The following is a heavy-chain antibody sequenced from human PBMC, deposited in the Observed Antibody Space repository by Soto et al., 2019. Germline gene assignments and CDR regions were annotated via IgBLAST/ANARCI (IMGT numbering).Heavy chain of an antibody. CDR1: GFTFSSYS. J-gene: IGHJ4*02. V-gene: IGHV3-48*02. D-gene: IGHD3-16*01. CDR3: ARDLTYYDYIWGSYVDY. Sequence: GGSLRLSCAASGFTFSSYSMNWVRQAPGKGLEWVSYISSSSSTIYYAEFVKGRFTISRDNAKNSLYLQINGLRDEATDVYYCARDLTYYDYIWGSYVDYWGQGTLVTVSS. CDR2: ISSSSSTI.